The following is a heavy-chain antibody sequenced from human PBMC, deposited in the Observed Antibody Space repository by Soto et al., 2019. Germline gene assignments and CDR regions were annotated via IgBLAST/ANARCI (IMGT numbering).Heavy chain of an antibody. V-gene: IGHV4-34*01. J-gene: IGHJ4*02. CDR1: GGSFSGYY. CDR2: INHSGST. D-gene: IGHD4-17*01. CDR3: ALDGDYYFDY. Sequence: QVQLQQWGAGLLKPLETLSLTCAVYGGSFSGYYWSWIRQPPGKGLEWIGEINHSGSTNYNPSLKSRVTISVDTSKNQFSLKLSSVTAADTAVYYCALDGDYYFDYWGQGTLVTVSS.